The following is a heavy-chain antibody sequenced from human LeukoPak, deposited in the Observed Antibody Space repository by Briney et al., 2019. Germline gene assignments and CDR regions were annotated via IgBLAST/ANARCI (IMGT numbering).Heavy chain of an antibody. CDR2: ISSSGSTI. V-gene: IGHV3-48*03. CDR1: GFTFSSYE. CDR3: ARNYPRGPVDY. Sequence: GGSLRLSCAASGFTFSSYEMNWVRQAPGKGLERVSYISSSGSTIYYADSVKGRFTISRDNAKSSLYLQMNSLRAEDTAVYYCARNYPRGPVDYWGQGTLVTVSS. J-gene: IGHJ4*02. D-gene: IGHD1-7*01.